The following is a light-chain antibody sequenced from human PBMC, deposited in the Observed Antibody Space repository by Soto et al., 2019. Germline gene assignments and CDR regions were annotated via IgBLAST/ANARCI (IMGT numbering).Light chain of an antibody. CDR1: QAISTW. CDR2: AAS. J-gene: IGKJ1*01. CDR3: QQANSFPRT. V-gene: IGKV1D-12*01. Sequence: DIQMTQSPSSVSASVGDRVTITCRASQAISTWLAWYQQKPGKAPKLLIYAASNLQTGVPSRFSGSGSGQEFTLTISSLQPEDFATYYCQQANSFPRTFGQGTKVEIK.